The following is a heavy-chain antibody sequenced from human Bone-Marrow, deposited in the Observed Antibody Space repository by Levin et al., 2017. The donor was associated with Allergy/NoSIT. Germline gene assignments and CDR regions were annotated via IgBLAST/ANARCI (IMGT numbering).Heavy chain of an antibody. D-gene: IGHD2-15*01. V-gene: IGHV1-2*06. CDR1: GYTFTGYY. CDR3: ARNKEWGGSCYSTRDDAFDI. J-gene: IGHJ3*02. CDR2: INPNSGGT. Sequence: GESLKISCKASGYTFTGYYMHWVRQAPGQGLEWMGRINPNSGGTNYAQKFQGRVTMTRDTSISTAYMELSRLRSDDTAVYYCARNKEWGGSCYSTRDDAFDIWGQGTMVTVSS.